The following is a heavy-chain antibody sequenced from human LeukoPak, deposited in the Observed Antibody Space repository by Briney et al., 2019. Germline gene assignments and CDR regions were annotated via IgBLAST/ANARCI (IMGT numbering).Heavy chain of an antibody. CDR3: ARAVTVTTGQNWFDP. J-gene: IGHJ5*02. D-gene: IGHD4-11*01. Sequence: GASVKVSCKASGYTFTSYAMNWVRQAPGQGLEWMGWINTDTGNPTYAQGSTGRFVFSLDISVSTAYLQISSLKAEDTAVYYCARAVTVTTGQNWFDPWGQGTLVTVSS. CDR1: GYTFTSYA. CDR2: INTDTGNP. V-gene: IGHV7-4-1*02.